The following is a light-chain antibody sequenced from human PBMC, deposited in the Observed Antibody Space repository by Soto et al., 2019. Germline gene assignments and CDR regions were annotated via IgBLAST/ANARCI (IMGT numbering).Light chain of an antibody. CDR1: SSDIGAGYD. CDR2: HNT. V-gene: IGLV1-40*01. Sequence: QSVLTQPPSVSGAPGQRVTISCTGSSSDIGAGYDVHWYQQLPGTAPKLLIYHNTNRPSGVPDRFSGSKSGTSASLAITGLQAEDEADYYCQSYDSSLSSSVFGTGTKLPS. J-gene: IGLJ1*01. CDR3: QSYDSSLSSSV.